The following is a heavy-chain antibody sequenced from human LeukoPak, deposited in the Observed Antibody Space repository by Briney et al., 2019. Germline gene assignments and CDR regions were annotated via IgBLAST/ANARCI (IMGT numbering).Heavy chain of an antibody. CDR3: AGSPTVVPAAKNYFDY. Sequence: SETLSLTCAVYGGSFSGYYWSWIRQPPGKGLEWIGEINHSGSTNYNPSLKSRVTISVDTSKNQFSLKLSSVTAADTAVYYCAGSPTVVPAAKNYFDYWGQGTLVTVSS. CDR1: GGSFSGYY. V-gene: IGHV4-34*01. J-gene: IGHJ4*02. CDR2: INHSGST. D-gene: IGHD2-2*01.